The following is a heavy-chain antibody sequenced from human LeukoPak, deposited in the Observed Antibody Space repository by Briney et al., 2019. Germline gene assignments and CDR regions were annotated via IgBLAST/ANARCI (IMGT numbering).Heavy chain of an antibody. V-gene: IGHV1-18*01. Sequence: GASVKVSCKASGYTFTSYGISWVRQAPGQGLEWMGWISAYNGNTNYAQKLQGRVTMTTDTSTSTAYMELRSLRSDDTAVYYCARDYVGHDYGVHGESDYWGQGTLVTVSS. CDR3: ARDYVGHDYGVHGESDY. CDR1: GYTFTSYG. CDR2: ISAYNGNT. J-gene: IGHJ4*02. D-gene: IGHD4-17*01.